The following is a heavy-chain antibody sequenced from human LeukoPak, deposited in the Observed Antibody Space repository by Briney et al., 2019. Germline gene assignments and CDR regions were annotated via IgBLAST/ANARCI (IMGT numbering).Heavy chain of an antibody. V-gene: IGHV1-3*01. CDR1: GYTFTSYA. CDR2: INAGNGNT. CDR3: ATFCSGGDCYSFAP. Sequence: ASVKVSCKASGYTFTSYAMHWVRQAPGQRLEWMGWINAGNGNTKYSQKFQGRVTVTRDTSASTAYMELSSLRSEDTAVYYCATFCSGGDCYSFAPWGQGTLVTVSS. D-gene: IGHD2-15*01. J-gene: IGHJ5*02.